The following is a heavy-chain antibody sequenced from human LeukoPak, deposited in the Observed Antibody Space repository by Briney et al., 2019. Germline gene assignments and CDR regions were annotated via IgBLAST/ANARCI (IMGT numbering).Heavy chain of an antibody. CDR1: GFIFNTYS. J-gene: IGHJ4*02. CDR3: ARDYDGDY. V-gene: IGHV3-21*01. D-gene: IGHD3-22*01. CDR2: ISGSSDYI. Sequence: GGSLRLSCAPSGFIFNTYSMNWVRQVPGKGLEWVSSISGSSDYIYYADSVKGRFTISRDNAKNSLFLQMNSLRAEDTAVYYCARDYDGDYWGQGTLVTVSS.